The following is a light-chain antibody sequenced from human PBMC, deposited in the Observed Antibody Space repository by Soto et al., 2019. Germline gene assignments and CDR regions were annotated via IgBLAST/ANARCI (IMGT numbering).Light chain of an antibody. CDR2: DAS. J-gene: IGKJ2*01. Sequence: DIQMTQSPSTLSASVGDRVTITCRASQSIGSSLAWYQQKPGKGPKLLIYDASTLESGVPSRFSGSGFGTEFALTISSLQPDDFATFYCQQYNSYGTFGQGTKLE. V-gene: IGKV1-5*01. CDR3: QQYNSYGT. CDR1: QSIGSS.